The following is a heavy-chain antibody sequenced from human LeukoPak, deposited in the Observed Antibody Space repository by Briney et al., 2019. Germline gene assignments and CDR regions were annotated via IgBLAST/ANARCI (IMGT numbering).Heavy chain of an antibody. D-gene: IGHD5-12*01. J-gene: IGHJ4*02. CDR2: IYSGGSS. Sequence: GGSLRLSCAASGFTVSSNYTSWVRQAPGKGLEWVSVIYSGGSSYYADSVKGRFTISRDNSKNTVYLQMNSLRVEDTAVYYCARGMGGYGGYDYWGQGTLVTVSS. V-gene: IGHV3-66*01. CDR1: GFTVSSNY. CDR3: ARGMGGYGGYDY.